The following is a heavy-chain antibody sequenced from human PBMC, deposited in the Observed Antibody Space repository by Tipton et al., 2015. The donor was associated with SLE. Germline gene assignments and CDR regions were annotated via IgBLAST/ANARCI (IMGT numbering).Heavy chain of an antibody. V-gene: IGHV4-34*01. Sequence: TLSLTCAVYGGSFSGYYWSWIRQPPGKGLEWIGEINHSGSTNYNPSLKSRVTISVDTSKNQFSLKLSSVTAADTAVYYCARGGDFWSGYFHWGQGTLVTVSS. CDR3: ARGGDFWSGYFH. CDR1: GGSFSGYY. D-gene: IGHD3-3*01. CDR2: INHSGST. J-gene: IGHJ4*02.